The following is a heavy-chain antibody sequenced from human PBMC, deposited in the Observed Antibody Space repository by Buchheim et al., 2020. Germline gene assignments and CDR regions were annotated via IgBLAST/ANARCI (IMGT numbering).Heavy chain of an antibody. Sequence: QVHLQESGPGLVKPSETLSLTCTVSGDFIRSYHWSWIRQPPGGGLEYIGWLSDTGSPPYKPSLESRVTMSLDASKTQFSLKLRSVTAADTAIYYCAKDRTGTYLDFWGQGIL. V-gene: IGHV4-59*01. CDR3: AKDRTGTYLDF. J-gene: IGHJ4*02. D-gene: IGHD1-1*01. CDR1: GDFIRSYH. CDR2: LSDTGSP.